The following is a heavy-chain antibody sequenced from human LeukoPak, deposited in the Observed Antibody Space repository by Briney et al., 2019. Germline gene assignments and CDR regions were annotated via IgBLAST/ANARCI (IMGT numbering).Heavy chain of an antibody. V-gene: IGHV3-66*01. CDR2: IYTGGPT. CDR3: VRDKIIGSSLFDY. J-gene: IGHJ4*02. D-gene: IGHD3-10*01. CDR1: GFNVSSNY. Sequence: PGGSLRLSCAASGFNVSSNYMNWVRQAPGKGLEWVSVIYTGGPTYYADSVRGRFTTSRDNAKNSLYLQMNSLRVEDTAVYYCVRDKIIGSSLFDYWGQGTLVTVSS.